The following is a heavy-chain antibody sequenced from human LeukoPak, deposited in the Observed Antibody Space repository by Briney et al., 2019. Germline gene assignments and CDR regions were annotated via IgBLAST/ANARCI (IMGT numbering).Heavy chain of an antibody. CDR1: GFTFSSYS. CDR2: ISSSSSYI. J-gene: IGHJ3*02. V-gene: IGHV3-21*01. CDR3: ASRREYCSTTSCSATFDI. D-gene: IGHD2-2*01. Sequence: PGGSLRLSCAASGFTFSSYSMNWVRQAPGKGLEWVSSISSSSSYIYYADSVKGRFTISRDNAKNSLYLQMNSLRAEDTAVYYCASRREYCSTTSCSATFDIWGQGTMVTVSS.